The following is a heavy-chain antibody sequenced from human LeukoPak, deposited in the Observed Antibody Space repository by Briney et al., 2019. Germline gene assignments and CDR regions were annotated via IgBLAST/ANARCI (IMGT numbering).Heavy chain of an antibody. CDR1: GFSFSSYG. J-gene: IGHJ6*02. Sequence: GGSLRLSCAASGFSFSSYGMSWVRQAPGKGLEWVSSITDNGGSTYYADSVKGRFTISRDNSRNMLYLQMNSLRAEDTAVYYCASPPPRTVFGVCSYYYGMDVWGPGTTVTVSS. D-gene: IGHD3-3*01. CDR3: ASPPPRTVFGVCSYYYGMDV. CDR2: ITDNGGST. V-gene: IGHV3-23*01.